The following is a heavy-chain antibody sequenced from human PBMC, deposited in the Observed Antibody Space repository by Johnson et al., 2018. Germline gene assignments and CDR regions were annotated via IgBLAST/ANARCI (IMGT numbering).Heavy chain of an antibody. CDR2: ISYDGSNK. Sequence: QVQLLESGGGVVQPGRSLRLSCAASGFTFSSYAMHWVRQAPGKGLEWVAVISYDGSNKYYADSVKGRFTISRDNSKNTLYLQMNSLRPEDTAVYYCAGVLLDYYYYMDVWGKGTTVTVSS. CDR3: AGVLLDYYYYMDV. CDR1: GFTFSSYA. V-gene: IGHV3-30-3*01. J-gene: IGHJ6*03. D-gene: IGHD2-15*01.